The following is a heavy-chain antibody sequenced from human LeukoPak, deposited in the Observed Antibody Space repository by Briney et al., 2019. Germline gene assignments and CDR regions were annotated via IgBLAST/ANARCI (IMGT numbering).Heavy chain of an antibody. J-gene: IGHJ4*02. CDR2: ISNFGET. Sequence: PGASLRLSCAASGFTFSNYAMAWVRQAPGKGLEGVSSISNFGETHYTDCVRGGCIISRDNCQNTLYLQMNSLRAEDSALYYCANIPPFDYGDYAIRLDWGQGTLVTVSS. CDR1: GFTFSNYA. D-gene: IGHD4-17*01. V-gene: IGHV3-23*01. CDR3: ANIPPFDYGDYAIRLD.